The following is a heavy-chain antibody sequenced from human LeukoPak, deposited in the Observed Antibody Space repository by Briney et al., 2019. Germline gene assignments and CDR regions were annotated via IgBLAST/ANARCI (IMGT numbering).Heavy chain of an antibody. J-gene: IGHJ4*02. D-gene: IGHD3-10*01. CDR3: ARWLWFGEYRFDY. CDR1: GFTFNNAW. V-gene: IGHV3-15*01. Sequence: GGSLRLSCAASGFTFNNAWMSWVRQAPGKGLEWVGRFKSKTDGGATDYAAPVKGRFTISRDDSKNTLYLQMNSLRAEDTAVYYCARWLWFGEYRFDYWGQGTLVTVSS. CDR2: FKSKTDGGAT.